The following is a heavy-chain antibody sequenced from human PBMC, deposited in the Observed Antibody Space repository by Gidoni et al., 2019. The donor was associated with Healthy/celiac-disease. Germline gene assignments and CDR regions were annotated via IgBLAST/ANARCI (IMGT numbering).Heavy chain of an antibody. D-gene: IGHD5-12*01. CDR1: GGSISSYY. CDR2: IYYSGST. J-gene: IGHJ4*02. V-gene: IGHV4-59*08. Sequence: QVQLQESGPGLVKPSETLSITCTVSGGSISSYYWSWIRQPPGKGLEWIGYIYYSGSTNYNPSLKSRVTISVDTSKNQFSLKLSSVTAADTAVYYCAGTEMATSHPSNSGAEFDYWGQGTLVTVSS. CDR3: AGTEMATSHPSNSGAEFDY.